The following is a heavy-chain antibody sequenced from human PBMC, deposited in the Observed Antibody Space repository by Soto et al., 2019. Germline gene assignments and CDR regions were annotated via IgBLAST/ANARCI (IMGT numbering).Heavy chain of an antibody. CDR1: GGSFSGYY. V-gene: IGHV4-34*01. CDR2: INHSGST. Sequence: QVQLQQWGAGLLKPSETLSLTCAVYGGSFSGYYWSWIRPPPGKGLEWIGEINHSGSTNYNPSLRRHVAISVDAAKNQSSRKLGSVTAADTAVYYCARGHGITFGEPSRRNWFEPCGQGTLVTLSS. D-gene: IGHD3-16*01. CDR3: ARGHGITFGEPSRRNWFEP. J-gene: IGHJ5*02.